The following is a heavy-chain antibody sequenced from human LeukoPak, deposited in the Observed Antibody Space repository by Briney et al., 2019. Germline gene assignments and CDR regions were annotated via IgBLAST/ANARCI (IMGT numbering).Heavy chain of an antibody. Sequence: SETLSLTCTVSGYSISSGYYWGWIRQPPGKGLEWIGSIYHSGSTYYNPSLKSRVTISVDTSKNHFSLKLTSVTAADTAVYYCARIETYSSGWYDAFFDYWGQGTLVTVSS. CDR1: GYSISSGYY. CDR3: ARIETYSSGWYDAFFDY. CDR2: IYHSGST. V-gene: IGHV4-38-2*02. D-gene: IGHD6-19*01. J-gene: IGHJ4*02.